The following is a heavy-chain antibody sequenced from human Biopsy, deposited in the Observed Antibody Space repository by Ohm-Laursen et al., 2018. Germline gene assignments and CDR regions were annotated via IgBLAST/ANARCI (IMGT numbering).Heavy chain of an antibody. Sequence: SDTLSLTCTVSGGSISGSSWSWIRQAPGKGLEWIGYISYSRDTNYNPSLKSRITISVDTSMNHLSLRLTSVTAADTAVYYCARHAPSYSGSYWRYFDLWGRGTLVTVPS. CDR2: ISYSRDT. D-gene: IGHD1-26*01. CDR1: GGSISGSS. CDR3: ARHAPSYSGSYWRYFDL. J-gene: IGHJ2*01. V-gene: IGHV4-59*08.